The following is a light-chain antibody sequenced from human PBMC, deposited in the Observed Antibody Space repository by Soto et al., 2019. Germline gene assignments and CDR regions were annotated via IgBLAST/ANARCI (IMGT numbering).Light chain of an antibody. Sequence: DIQMTQSPSTLSASVGDRVTITCRASQSISSWLAWYQQKPGKAPKLLIYDASSLESAVPSRFSGSGSGTEFTLTISSLQPDDFATYYCQQYNSSPYTFGQGTKLEIK. CDR1: QSISSW. CDR3: QQYNSSPYT. CDR2: DAS. J-gene: IGKJ2*01. V-gene: IGKV1-5*01.